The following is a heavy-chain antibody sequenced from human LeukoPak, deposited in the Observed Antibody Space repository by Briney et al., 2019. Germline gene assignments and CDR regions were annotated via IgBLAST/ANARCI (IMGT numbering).Heavy chain of an antibody. CDR3: ARDWIGYCSGGSCSPFDY. Sequence: KPSGTPSLPCTVSGGSHSNYYWGGVPQPPGEGVGWVGGIHYSGSTYYNPSLKSRVTISVDTSKNQFSLKLSSVTAADTAVYYCARDWIGYCSGGSCSPFDYWGQGTLVTVSS. CDR2: IHYSGST. D-gene: IGHD2-15*01. V-gene: IGHV4-39*02. J-gene: IGHJ4*02. CDR1: GGSHSNYY.